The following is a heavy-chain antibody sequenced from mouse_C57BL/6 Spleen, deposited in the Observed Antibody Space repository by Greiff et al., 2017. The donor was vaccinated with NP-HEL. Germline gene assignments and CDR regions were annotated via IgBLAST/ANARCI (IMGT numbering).Heavy chain of an antibody. Sequence: QVQLQQPGAELVKPGASVKLSCKASGYTFTSYWMQWVKQRPGQGLEWIGEIDPSDSYTNYNQKFKGKATLTVDTSSRTVYMQLSSLTSEDSAVYYCARGRDYGPFAYWGQGTLVTVSA. J-gene: IGHJ3*01. D-gene: IGHD2-4*01. CDR2: IDPSDSYT. V-gene: IGHV1-50*01. CDR1: GYTFTSYW. CDR3: ARGRDYGPFAY.